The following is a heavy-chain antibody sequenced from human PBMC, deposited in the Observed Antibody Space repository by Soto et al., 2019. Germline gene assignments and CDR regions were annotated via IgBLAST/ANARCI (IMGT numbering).Heavy chain of an antibody. J-gene: IGHJ4*02. Sequence: EVQLVESGGGLVQPGGSLRLSCAASGFTLSDHYMDWVRQAPGKGLEWVGRTRNKANSYTTEYAASVKGRFTASSDDSLNSLYLQMTSLKTEDTAVYYCVRTSHYGSGSWNFDSWGQGTLVTVSS. CDR1: GFTLSDHY. D-gene: IGHD3-10*01. V-gene: IGHV3-72*01. CDR2: TRNKANSYTT. CDR3: VRTSHYGSGSWNFDS.